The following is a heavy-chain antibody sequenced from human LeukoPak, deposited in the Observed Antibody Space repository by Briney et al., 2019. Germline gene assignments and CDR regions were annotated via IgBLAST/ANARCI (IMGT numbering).Heavy chain of an antibody. CDR2: IRQDGSKI. Sequence: QSGGSLRLSCAASGFTFSTYWMSWVRQAPGKGLEWVANIRQDGSKIYYVDSVKGRFTISRDNAKNSLYLQMNSLRAEDTAVYYCAGVRSGDELYYYYYMDVWGKGTTVTVSS. J-gene: IGHJ6*03. CDR1: GFTFSTYW. V-gene: IGHV3-7*01. D-gene: IGHD1-7*01. CDR3: AGVRSGDELYYYYYMDV.